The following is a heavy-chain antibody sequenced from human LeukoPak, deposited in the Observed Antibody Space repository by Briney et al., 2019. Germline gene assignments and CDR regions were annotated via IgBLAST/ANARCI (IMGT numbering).Heavy chain of an antibody. Sequence: SVTVSCTASGGTFSSYVISWVRQAPGQGLEWMGGIIPIFGTTNYAQEFQGRVTISADESTNTAYMELSSLRSEDTAVYYCASALAASNYYDRSGYNWWGQGTLVTVSS. CDR2: IIPIFGTT. CDR1: GGTFSSYV. J-gene: IGHJ4*02. CDR3: ASALAASNYYDRSGYNW. D-gene: IGHD3-22*01. V-gene: IGHV1-69*13.